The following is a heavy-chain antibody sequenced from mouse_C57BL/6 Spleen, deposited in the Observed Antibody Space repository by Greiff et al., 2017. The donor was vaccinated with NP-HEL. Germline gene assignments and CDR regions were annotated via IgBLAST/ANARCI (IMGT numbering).Heavy chain of an antibody. CDR1: GYTFTSNG. J-gene: IGHJ2*01. Sequence: QVQLQQPGAELVMPGASVKLSARASGYTFTSNGRPWGRQRPGQGLEWIGEIDPSDSYTNYNQKFKGKSTLTVDKSSSTAYMQLSSLTSEDSAVYYCARKHYGSSYFDYWGQGTTLTVSS. CDR2: IDPSDSYT. D-gene: IGHD1-1*01. V-gene: IGHV1-69*01. CDR3: ARKHYGSSYFDY.